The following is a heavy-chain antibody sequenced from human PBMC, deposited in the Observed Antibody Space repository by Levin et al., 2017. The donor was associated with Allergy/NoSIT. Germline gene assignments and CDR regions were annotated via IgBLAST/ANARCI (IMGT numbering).Heavy chain of an antibody. Sequence: SQTLSLTCTVSGGSISSGSYYWSWIRQPAGKGLEWIGRIYTSGSTNYNPSLKSRVTISVDTSKDQFSLKLSSVTAADTAVYYCARAESSGWYLADAFDIWGQGTMVTVSS. V-gene: IGHV4-61*02. CDR2: IYTSGST. CDR1: GGSISSGSYY. J-gene: IGHJ3*02. D-gene: IGHD6-19*01. CDR3: ARAESSGWYLADAFDI.